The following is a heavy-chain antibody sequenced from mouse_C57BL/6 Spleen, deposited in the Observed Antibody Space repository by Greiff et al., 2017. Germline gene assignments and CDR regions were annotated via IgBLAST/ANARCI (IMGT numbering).Heavy chain of an antibody. CDR2: ISSGGSYT. D-gene: IGHD4-1*01. Sequence: EVQVVESGGDLVKPGGSLKLSCAASGFTFSSYGMSWVRQTPDKRLEWVATISSGGSYTYYPDSVKGRFTISRDNAKNTLYLQMSSLKSEDTAMYYCARHELGPWFAYWGQGTLVTVSA. CDR3: ARHELGPWFAY. J-gene: IGHJ3*01. CDR1: GFTFSSYG. V-gene: IGHV5-6*01.